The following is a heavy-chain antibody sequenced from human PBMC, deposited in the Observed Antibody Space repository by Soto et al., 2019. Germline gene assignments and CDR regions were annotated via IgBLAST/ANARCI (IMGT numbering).Heavy chain of an antibody. Sequence: SDTLPLTCAVSCGSIINSNWLLWVRQPPGKGLEWIGEIYHSGSTNYNPSLKRRVTIAVDKSKNQFSLKLSSVTAADTAVYYCARVRNYGDSAPFDPWGQGTLVTVSS. V-gene: IGHV4-4*02. CDR3: ARVRNYGDSAPFDP. J-gene: IGHJ5*02. D-gene: IGHD4-17*01. CDR1: CGSIINSNW. CDR2: IYHSGST.